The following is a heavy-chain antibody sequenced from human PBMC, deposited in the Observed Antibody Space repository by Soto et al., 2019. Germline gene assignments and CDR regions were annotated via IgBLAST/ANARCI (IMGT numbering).Heavy chain of an antibody. J-gene: IGHJ2*01. Sequence: LRLSCAASGFTFSDYYMSWIRQAPGKGLEWVSYISSSSSYTNYADSVKGRFTISRDNAKNSLYLQMNSLRAEDTAVYYCARGVEYYYDSSGYYLAVDGWYFDLWGRGTLVTVSS. CDR3: ARGVEYYYDSSGYYLAVDGWYFDL. CDR2: ISSSSSYT. V-gene: IGHV3-11*06. D-gene: IGHD3-22*01. CDR1: GFTFSDYY.